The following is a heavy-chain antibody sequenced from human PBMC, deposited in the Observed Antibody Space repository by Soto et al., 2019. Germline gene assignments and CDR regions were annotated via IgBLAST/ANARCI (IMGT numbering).Heavy chain of an antibody. CDR1: GGSISSYY. V-gene: IGHV4-59*01. CDR3: ARGGPVAVAGNNYYYYGMDV. CDR2: IYYSGST. Sequence: QVQLQESGPGLVKPSETLSLTCTVSGGSISSYYWSWIRQPPGKGLEWIGYIYYSGSTNYNPSLKIRVTISVDTSKNQFSLKLSSVTAADTAVYYCARGGPVAVAGNNYYYYGMDVWGQGTTVTVSS. D-gene: IGHD6-19*01. J-gene: IGHJ6*02.